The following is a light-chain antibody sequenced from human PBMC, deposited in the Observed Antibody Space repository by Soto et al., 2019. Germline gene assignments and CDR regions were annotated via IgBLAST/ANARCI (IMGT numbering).Light chain of an antibody. CDR1: SSVVGAYDY. CDR2: EIN. V-gene: IGLV2-8*01. J-gene: IGLJ1*01. Sequence: QSVLTQPPSAYGSPGQSVTISCTGTSSVVGAYDYVSWYQQHPGKAPKLMIYEINKRPSGVPDRFSGSKSGNTASLTVSGLQAEDEADYYCSSFAGSNNFPYVFGTGTKVTVL. CDR3: SSFAGSNNFPYV.